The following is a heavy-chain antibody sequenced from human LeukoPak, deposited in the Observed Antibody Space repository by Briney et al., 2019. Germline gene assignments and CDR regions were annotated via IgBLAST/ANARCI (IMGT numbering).Heavy chain of an antibody. CDR3: AKDRSWKGTSCITFDY. D-gene: IGHD2-2*01. CDR2: ITGSGDNT. J-gene: IGHJ4*02. Sequence: GGSLRLSCAASGFTFSDYAMSWVRQAPGQGLEWVSTITGSGDNTYYADSVKGRFTISRDISKNILYLQMSSLRAEDTAVYYCAKDRSWKGTSCITFDYWGQGTLVTVSS. CDR1: GFTFSDYA. V-gene: IGHV3-23*01.